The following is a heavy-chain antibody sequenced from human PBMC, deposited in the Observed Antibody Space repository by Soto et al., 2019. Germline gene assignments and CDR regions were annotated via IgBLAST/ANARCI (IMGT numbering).Heavy chain of an antibody. Sequence: EVQLLESGGGLVQPGGSLRLSCAAYGFTFSSYAMSWVRQAPGKGLEWVSAISGSGGSTSYADSVKDRFTSSRDKSNNTLYLQMTSLRAEDTAVYYCEGDLSYYGMDVWGQGTTVTVSS. J-gene: IGHJ6*02. CDR2: ISGSGGST. V-gene: IGHV3-23*01. CDR1: GFTFSSYA. D-gene: IGHD3-16*01. CDR3: EGDLSYYGMDV.